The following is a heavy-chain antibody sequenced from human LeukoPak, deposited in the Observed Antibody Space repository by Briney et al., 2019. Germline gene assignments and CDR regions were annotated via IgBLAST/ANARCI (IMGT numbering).Heavy chain of an antibody. Sequence: GGSLRLSCAASGFTFSSYGMHWVRQAPGKGLEWVAVISYDGSNKYYADSVKDRFIISRDNSKNTLYLQMNSLRAEDTAVYYCAKGAPGIAAAGTGYFQHWGQGTLVTVSS. CDR2: ISYDGSNK. CDR1: GFTFSSYG. CDR3: AKGAPGIAAAGTGYFQH. V-gene: IGHV3-30*18. J-gene: IGHJ1*01. D-gene: IGHD6-13*01.